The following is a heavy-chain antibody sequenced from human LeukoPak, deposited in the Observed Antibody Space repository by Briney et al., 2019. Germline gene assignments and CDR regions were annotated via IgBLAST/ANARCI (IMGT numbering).Heavy chain of an antibody. J-gene: IGHJ5*02. CDR1: GFTFSSYW. CDR3: AKVWRLTP. Sequence: GGSLRLSCAASGFTFSSYWMHWVRQAPGKGLVWVSRINIDGSSTNYADSVKGRFTISRDNAKNTLYLQMNSLRAEDTAVYYCAKVWRLTPWGQGTLVTVSS. D-gene: IGHD3-16*01. CDR2: INIDGSST. V-gene: IGHV3-74*01.